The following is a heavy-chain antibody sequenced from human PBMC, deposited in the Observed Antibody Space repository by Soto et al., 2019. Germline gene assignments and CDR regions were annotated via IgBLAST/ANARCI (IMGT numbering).Heavy chain of an antibody. J-gene: IGHJ3*02. CDR3: AREGTTARRAFDI. V-gene: IGHV1-46*03. D-gene: IGHD4-17*01. Sequence: GASVKVSCKASGYTFTSYYMHWVRQAPGQGLEWMGIINPSGGSTSYAQKFQGRVTMTRDTSTSTVYMELSSLRSEDTAVYYCAREGTTARRAFDIWGQGTMVTVS. CDR2: INPSGGST. CDR1: GYTFTSYY.